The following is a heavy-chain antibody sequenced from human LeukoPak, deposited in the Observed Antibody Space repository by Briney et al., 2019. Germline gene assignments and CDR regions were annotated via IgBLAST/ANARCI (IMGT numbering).Heavy chain of an antibody. CDR3: ARAPPYCSSTSCYGSKDWFDP. CDR2: INPNSGGT. J-gene: IGHJ5*02. CDR1: GYTFTGYY. Sequence: ASVKVSCKASGYTFTGYYLHWVRQAPGQGLEWMGWINPNSGGTNYAQKFQGRVTMTRDTSISTAYMELSRLRSDDTAVYYCARAPPYCSSTSCYGSKDWFDPWGQGTLVTVSS. V-gene: IGHV1-2*02. D-gene: IGHD2-2*01.